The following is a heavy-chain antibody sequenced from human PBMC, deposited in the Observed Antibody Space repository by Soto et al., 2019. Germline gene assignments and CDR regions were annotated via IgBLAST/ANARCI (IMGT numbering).Heavy chain of an antibody. V-gene: IGHV3-30-3*01. Sequence: QVQLVESGGGVVQPGRSLRLSCAASGFIFSSYAMHWVRQAPGKGLEWVAVISYDGSNKYYADSVKGQFTISRDNSKNTLYRQMSSLRAEDTAVYYCARARGGRTVTTSYWYFDLWGRGTLVAVSS. CDR1: GFIFSSYA. D-gene: IGHD4-17*01. J-gene: IGHJ2*01. CDR2: ISYDGSNK. CDR3: ARARGGRTVTTSYWYFDL.